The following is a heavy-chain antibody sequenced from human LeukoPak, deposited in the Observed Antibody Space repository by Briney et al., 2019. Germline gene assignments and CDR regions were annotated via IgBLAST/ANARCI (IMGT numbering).Heavy chain of an antibody. J-gene: IGHJ4*02. V-gene: IGHV3-7*01. D-gene: IGHD6-25*01. CDR3: ARDLSEGMAAAGTVFWGQSFDY. CDR2: IKQDGSEK. CDR1: GFTFSSYW. Sequence: GGSLRLSCAASGFTFSSYWMSWVRQAPGKGLEWVANIKQDGSEKYYVDSVKGRFTISRDNAKNSLYLQMNSLRAEDTAVNYCARDLSEGMAAAGTVFWGQSFDYWGQGTLVTVSS.